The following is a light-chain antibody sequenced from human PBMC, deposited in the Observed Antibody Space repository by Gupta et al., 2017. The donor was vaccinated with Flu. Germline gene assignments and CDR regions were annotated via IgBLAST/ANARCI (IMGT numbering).Light chain of an antibody. Sequence: QSVLTQPPSVSGAPGPRVTIPCTGSRSNIGARYDVHWYQQLPGTAPKLVIHGNNNRPSGVPDRFSGSKSGTSASLAITGLQTEDEADYYCQSYDSSLSGHVFGTGTKVIVL. CDR3: QSYDSSLSGHV. J-gene: IGLJ1*01. V-gene: IGLV1-40*01. CDR1: RSNIGARYD. CDR2: GNN.